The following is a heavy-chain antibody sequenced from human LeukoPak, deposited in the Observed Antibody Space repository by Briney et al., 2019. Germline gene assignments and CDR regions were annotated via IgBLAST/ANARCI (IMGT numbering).Heavy chain of an antibody. CDR1: GFTFDDSA. V-gene: IGHV3-43*02. Sequence: GGSLRLSCAASGFTFDDSAMHWVRQAPGRGLEWVSLITGDGTTTYYADSVKGRFTISSDNNKNSLYLQMHSLRTEDTAFYYCAKPNNYYDSSGYPVAYYYYYYMDVWGKGATVTVSS. J-gene: IGHJ6*03. D-gene: IGHD3-22*01. CDR2: ITGDGTTT. CDR3: AKPNNYYDSSGYPVAYYYYYYMDV.